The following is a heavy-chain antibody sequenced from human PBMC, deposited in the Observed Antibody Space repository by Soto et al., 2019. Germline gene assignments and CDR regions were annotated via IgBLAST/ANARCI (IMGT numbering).Heavy chain of an antibody. CDR2: ISYDGSNK. D-gene: IGHD3-10*01. Sequence: QVQLVESGGGVVQPGRSLRLSCAASGFTFSSYAMHWVRQAPGKGLEWVAVISYDGSNKYYADSVKGRFTISRDNSKNTLYLQMNSLRAEDTAVYYCARDMVAGLPTDTNYYYYYGMDVWGQGTTVTVSS. J-gene: IGHJ6*02. CDR3: ARDMVAGLPTDTNYYYYYGMDV. CDR1: GFTFSSYA. V-gene: IGHV3-30-3*01.